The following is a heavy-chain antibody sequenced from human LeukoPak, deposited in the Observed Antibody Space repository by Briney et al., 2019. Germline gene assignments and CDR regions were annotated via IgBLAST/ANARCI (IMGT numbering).Heavy chain of an antibody. J-gene: IGHJ4*02. CDR1: GFTLSRYG. CDR3: SRDLRGADDY. Sequence: GGSLRLSCAASGFTLSRYGMHWVRRAPGKGLVWVSHISRDGSYTNYADSVKGRFTISRDNANNTLYLQMNSLRAEDTAVYYCSRDLRGADDYWGQGTLVTVSS. CDR2: ISRDGSYT. D-gene: IGHD1-26*01. V-gene: IGHV3-74*01.